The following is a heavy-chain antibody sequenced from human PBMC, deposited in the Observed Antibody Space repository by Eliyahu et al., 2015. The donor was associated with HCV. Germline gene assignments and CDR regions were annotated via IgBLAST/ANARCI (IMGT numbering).Heavy chain of an antibody. J-gene: IGHJ5*02. CDR3: ARAYDYTGLCWFDP. V-gene: IGHV3-74*01. Sequence: EVQLVESGGGLVQPGGSLRLSCAASGFTFSSYWMHWVRQAPGKGLVWVSRINSDGSSTSYADSVKGRFTISRDNAKNTLYLQMNSLRAEDTAVYYCARAYDYTGLCWFDPWGQGTLVTVSS. CDR1: GFTFSSYW. CDR2: INSDGSST. D-gene: IGHD4-11*01.